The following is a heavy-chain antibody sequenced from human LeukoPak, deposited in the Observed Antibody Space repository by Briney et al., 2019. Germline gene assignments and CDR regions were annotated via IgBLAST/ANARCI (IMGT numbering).Heavy chain of an antibody. V-gene: IGHV3-23*01. Sequence: GGSLRLSCAASGFTFSSYAMNWVRQAPGKGLEWVSAISGSGGSTYYAVSVRGRFTISRDNSKNTLYLQMNSLRAEDTALYYCATRDYYYYGMDVWGQGTTVTVSS. CDR3: ATRDYYYYGMDV. CDR1: GFTFSSYA. CDR2: ISGSGGST. J-gene: IGHJ6*02.